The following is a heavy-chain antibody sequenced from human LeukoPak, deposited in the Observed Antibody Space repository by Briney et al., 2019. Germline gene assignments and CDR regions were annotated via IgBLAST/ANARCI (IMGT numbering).Heavy chain of an antibody. V-gene: IGHV3-23*01. Sequence: GGSLRLSCAASGFTFSSYAMSWVRQAPGKGLEWVSAISGSGGSTYYADSVKGRFTISRDNSKNTLYLQMNSLRAEDTAVYYCAKPDDYYDSSGLDYWGQGTLVTVSS. CDR1: GFTFSSYA. D-gene: IGHD3-22*01. CDR2: ISGSGGST. J-gene: IGHJ4*02. CDR3: AKPDDYYDSSGLDY.